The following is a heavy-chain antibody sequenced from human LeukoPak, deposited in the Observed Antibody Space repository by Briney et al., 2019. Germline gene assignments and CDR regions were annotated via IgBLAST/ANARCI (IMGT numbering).Heavy chain of an antibody. CDR3: ANDGGGGSSIDY. D-gene: IGHD1-26*01. CDR2: ISGSGGST. CDR1: GFTFSSYA. V-gene: IGHV3-23*01. J-gene: IGHJ4*02. Sequence: GGSLRLSCAASGFTFSSYAMSWVRQAPGKGLEWVSAISGSGGSTYYADSVKGRFTISRDNSKNTLYLQMNSLRAEDTAVYYCANDGGGGSSIDYWGQGTLVTVSS.